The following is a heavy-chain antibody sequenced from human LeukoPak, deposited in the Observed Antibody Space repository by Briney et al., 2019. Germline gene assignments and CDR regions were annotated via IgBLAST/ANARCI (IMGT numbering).Heavy chain of an antibody. V-gene: IGHV4-39*01. J-gene: IGHJ5*02. CDR2: IYYSGST. CDR3: ARHHALDYYGSGSYYYGWFDP. D-gene: IGHD3-10*01. Sequence: SETLSLTCTVSGGSISSSSYYWGWFRQPPGKGLVWMGSIYYSGSTYYNPSLKSRVTISVDTSKNQFSLKLSSVTAADTAVYYCARHHALDYYGSGSYYYGWFDPWGQGTLVTVSS. CDR1: GGSISSSSYY.